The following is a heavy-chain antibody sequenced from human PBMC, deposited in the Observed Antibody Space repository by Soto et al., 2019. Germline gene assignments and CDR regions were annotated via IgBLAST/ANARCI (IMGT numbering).Heavy chain of an antibody. D-gene: IGHD3-3*01. CDR3: ARDRGELRFLEWLPIEIDY. Sequence: ASVKVSCKASGYTFTSYYMHWVRQAPGQGLEWMGIINPSGGSTSYAQKFQGRVTMTRDTSTSTVYMELSSLRSEDTAVYYCARDRGELRFLEWLPIEIDYWGQGTLVTVSS. CDR1: GYTFTSYY. CDR2: INPSGGST. V-gene: IGHV1-46*03. J-gene: IGHJ4*02.